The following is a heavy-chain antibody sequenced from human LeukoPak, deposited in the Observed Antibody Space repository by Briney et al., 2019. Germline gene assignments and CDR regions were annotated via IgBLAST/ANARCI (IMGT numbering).Heavy chain of an antibody. J-gene: IGHJ6*04. CDR1: GFTFSSYG. Sequence: GGSLRLSCAASGFTFSSYGMNWVRQAPGKGLEWVSYISGSSSTIYYADSMKGRFTISRDNAKNSLYLQMNSLRAEDTAVYYCAELGITMIGGVWGKGTTVTISS. CDR2: ISGSSSTI. D-gene: IGHD3-10*02. V-gene: IGHV3-48*01. CDR3: AELGITMIGGV.